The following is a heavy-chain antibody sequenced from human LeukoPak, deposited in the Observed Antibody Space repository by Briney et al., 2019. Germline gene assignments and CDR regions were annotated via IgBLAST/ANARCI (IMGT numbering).Heavy chain of an antibody. CDR2: IYYSGST. J-gene: IGHJ6*03. V-gene: IGHV4-59*01. CDR1: GGSISSYY. Sequence: SETLSLTCTVSGGSISSYYWSWIRQPPGKGLEWIGYIYYSGSTNYNPSLKSRVTISVDTSKNQFSLKLSSVTAADTAVYYCARRDYYYYYMDVWGKGTTVTVSS. CDR3: ARRDYYYYYMDV.